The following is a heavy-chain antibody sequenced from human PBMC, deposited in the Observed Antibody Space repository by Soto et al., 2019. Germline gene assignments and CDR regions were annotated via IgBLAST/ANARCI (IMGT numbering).Heavy chain of an antibody. Sequence: GGSLRLSCAASGISFSDYYMSWIRQAPGQGLERASYISSSGSTIYYADSVKGRFTVSRDNAKNSLYLQMNSLRAEDTAVYYCPSCLSGYEDYWGQGTMVTVSS. CDR3: PSCLSGYEDY. V-gene: IGHV3-11*01. CDR1: GISFSDYY. D-gene: IGHD5-12*01. J-gene: IGHJ4*01. CDR2: ISSSGSTI.